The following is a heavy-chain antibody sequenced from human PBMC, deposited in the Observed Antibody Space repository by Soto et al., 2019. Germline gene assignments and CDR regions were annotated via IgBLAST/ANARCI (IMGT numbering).Heavy chain of an antibody. CDR3: VREDGVVGASSAFDS. J-gene: IGHJ4*02. CDR1: GFALTTYT. V-gene: IGHV3-21*01. D-gene: IGHD1-26*01. Sequence: GGSLRLSCVASGFALTTYTMNWVRQGPGTGLGWVSSINGRSNYKYYSDSVKGRFTVSRDNAQNSLFLQMSRLGPEDTAVYYCVREDGVVGASSAFDSWGQGTLVTVSS. CDR2: INGRSNYK.